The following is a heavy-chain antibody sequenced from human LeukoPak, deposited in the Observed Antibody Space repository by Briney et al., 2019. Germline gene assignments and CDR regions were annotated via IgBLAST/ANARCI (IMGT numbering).Heavy chain of an antibody. D-gene: IGHD3-16*02. J-gene: IGHJ4*02. V-gene: IGHV4-34*01. CDR1: GGPFSGYY. Sequence: PSETLSLTCAVYGGPFSGYYWSWIRQPPGKGLEWIGEINHSGSTNYNPSLKSRVTISVDTSKNQFSLKLNSVTAADTAVYYCARGRSFGGVIRYWGQGTLVTVSS. CDR2: INHSGST. CDR3: ARGRSFGGVIRY.